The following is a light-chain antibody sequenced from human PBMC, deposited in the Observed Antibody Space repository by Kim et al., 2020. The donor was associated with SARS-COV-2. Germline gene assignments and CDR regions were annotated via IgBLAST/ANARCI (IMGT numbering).Light chain of an antibody. CDR1: KRIRSD. CDR2: AAS. CDR3: QQSYSTPPT. V-gene: IGKV1-39*01. J-gene: IGKJ5*01. Sequence: AAVGDRGTSTCRESKRIRSDLKWDEQKPGKAHKLMIYAASSLQRGVPSGFSGSGSGTDFTLTISSLQPEDCATYYCQQSYSTPPTFGQGTRLEIK.